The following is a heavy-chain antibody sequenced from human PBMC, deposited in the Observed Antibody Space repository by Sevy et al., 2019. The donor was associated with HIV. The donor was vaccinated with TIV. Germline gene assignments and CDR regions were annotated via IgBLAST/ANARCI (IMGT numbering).Heavy chain of an antibody. CDR2: IRFDGTIK. J-gene: IGHJ6*02. Sequence: GGSLRLSCAASGFTFSTYGMHWVRLAPGKGLEWVAFIRFDGTIKYYTDSVKGRSTISRDNSKNTLYLQMNSLRAEDTAVYFCAKVLHIVVVPAAIDYYYGMDVWGQGTTVTVSS. D-gene: IGHD2-2*01. CDR1: GFTFSTYG. V-gene: IGHV3-30*02. CDR3: AKVLHIVVVPAAIDYYYGMDV.